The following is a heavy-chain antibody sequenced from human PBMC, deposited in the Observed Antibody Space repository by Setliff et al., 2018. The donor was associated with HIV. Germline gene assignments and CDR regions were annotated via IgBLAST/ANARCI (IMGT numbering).Heavy chain of an antibody. V-gene: IGHV4-38-2*02. CDR2: VNHSGSS. Sequence: PSETLSLTCTVSGYSISSGYSWSWIRQSPGKGLEWIGEVNHSGSSNLNPSFERRVTISGVPSKNQFSLRLSSVTAADTAIYYCARGRDSVLTPFDYWGQGTLVTVSS. CDR3: ARGRDSVLTPFDY. J-gene: IGHJ4*02. D-gene: IGHD3-10*01. CDR1: GYSISSGYS.